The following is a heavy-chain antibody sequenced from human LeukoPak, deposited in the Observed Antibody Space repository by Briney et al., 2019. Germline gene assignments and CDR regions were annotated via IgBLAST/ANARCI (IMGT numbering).Heavy chain of an antibody. D-gene: IGHD3-22*01. CDR1: GASVSSVNYY. CDR2: IFYSGST. CDR3: AAEGVMIGLDP. V-gene: IGHV4-61*01. Sequence: SETLSLTCTVSGASVSSVNYYWTWIRQPPGKGLEWLGYIFYSGSTSYNPSLKSRVTISVDTSKNQFPLMLSSVTAADTAVYYCAAEGVMIGLDPWGQGTLVTVSS. J-gene: IGHJ5*02.